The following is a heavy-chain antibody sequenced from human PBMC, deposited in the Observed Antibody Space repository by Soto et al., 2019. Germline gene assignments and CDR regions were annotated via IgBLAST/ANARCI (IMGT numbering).Heavy chain of an antibody. CDR3: TTDSADIVVVPATFGMDV. Sequence: SXRLSCAASEITFSNSWMTWVRQAPGKGLEWVGRIKSITDGGTTDYAAPVKGRFTISRDDSKDTLYLQMNNLRTEDTAVYHCTTDSADIVVVPATFGMDVWGQGTTVTVSS. CDR2: IKSITDGGTT. J-gene: IGHJ6*02. CDR1: EITFSNSW. D-gene: IGHD2-2*01. V-gene: IGHV3-15*01.